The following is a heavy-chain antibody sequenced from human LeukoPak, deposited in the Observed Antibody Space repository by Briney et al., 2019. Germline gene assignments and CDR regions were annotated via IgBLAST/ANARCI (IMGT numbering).Heavy chain of an antibody. CDR1: GGSISSSTCY. D-gene: IGHD1-26*01. J-gene: IGHJ4*02. CDR2: ITYSGST. CDR3: ARQGVGATDC. Sequence: SETLSLTCTVSGGSISSSTCYWAWIRQSPGKRLEWIGSITYSGSTYYNPSLESRVTISVDTSKNQFSLRLISVTAVDTAVYYCARQGVGATDCWGQGTLVTVSS. V-gene: IGHV4-39*01.